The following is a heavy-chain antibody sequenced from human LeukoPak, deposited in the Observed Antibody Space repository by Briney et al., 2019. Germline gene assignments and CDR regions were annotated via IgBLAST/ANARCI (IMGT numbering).Heavy chain of an antibody. CDR3: AREGTRWADENWFDP. J-gene: IGHJ5*02. V-gene: IGHV4-39*07. CDR1: GGSVDSNYYY. D-gene: IGHD1-26*01. Sequence: AESLTLTCSVSGGSVDSNYYYWGWLRQPPGKGLEWVASISYTGATHYSPSRESRFTISLDTSKTHFSLKLDSVTPAHTAVYYCAREGTRWADENWFDPWGQGSLVIVSS. CDR2: ISYTGAT.